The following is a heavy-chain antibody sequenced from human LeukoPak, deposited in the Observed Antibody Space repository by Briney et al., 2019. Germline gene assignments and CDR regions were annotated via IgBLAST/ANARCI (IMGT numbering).Heavy chain of an antibody. Sequence: PGGSLRLSCAASGFTFSSYAISWVRQAPGKGLEWVSAISGSGGSTFYADSVKGRFTISRDNSKNTLYLQMNSLRAEDTAIYYCAKDEFDYYDSSGYPWYFDYWGQGTLVTVSS. CDR1: GFTFSSYA. CDR3: AKDEFDYYDSSGYPWYFDY. V-gene: IGHV3-23*01. D-gene: IGHD3-22*01. J-gene: IGHJ4*02. CDR2: ISGSGGST.